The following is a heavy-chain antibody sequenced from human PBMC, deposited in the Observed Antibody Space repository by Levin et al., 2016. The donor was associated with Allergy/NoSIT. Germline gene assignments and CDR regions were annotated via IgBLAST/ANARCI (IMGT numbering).Heavy chain of an antibody. CDR1: GFTFRNYA. CDR2: IIGTGEST. V-gene: IGHV3-23*01. D-gene: IGHD1-26*01. J-gene: IGHJ3*02. CDR3: ARDFRGSYLTRDDAFDI. Sequence: GGSLRLSCAASGFTFRNYAMNWVRQAPGKGLEWVATIIGTGESTYYADSVKGRFTLSRDNSKNTLFLQMNSLRAEDTAVYYCARDFRGSYLTRDDAFDIWGQGTMVTVSS.